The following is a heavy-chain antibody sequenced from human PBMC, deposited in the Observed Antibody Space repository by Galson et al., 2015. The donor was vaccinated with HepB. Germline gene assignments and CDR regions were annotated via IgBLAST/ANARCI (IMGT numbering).Heavy chain of an antibody. CDR2: ISSTSSYI. J-gene: IGHJ4*02. D-gene: IGHD6-19*01. Sequence: SLRLSCAASGFTFSTYTMNWVRQAPGKGLEWVSSISSTSSYIYYADSVQGRFTISRDNAKNSLYPQMNSLRAEDTAVYYCARSIAVADPDFDYWGQGTLVTVSS. CDR3: ARSIAVADPDFDY. V-gene: IGHV3-21*01. CDR1: GFTFSTYT.